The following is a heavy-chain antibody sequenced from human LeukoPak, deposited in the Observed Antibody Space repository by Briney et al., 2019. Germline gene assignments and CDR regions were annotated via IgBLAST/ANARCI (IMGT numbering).Heavy chain of an antibody. J-gene: IGHJ4*02. CDR1: GFTFSSYA. V-gene: IGHV3-23*01. CDR3: AKGDYYGPLDY. Sequence: GGSLRLYCAASGFTFSSYAMSWVRQAQGKGLAWVSAISGSGGSTYYADSVKGRFTISRDNSKNTLYLQMNSLRAEDTAVYYCAKGDYYGPLDYWGQGTLVTVSS. CDR2: ISGSGGST. D-gene: IGHD3-10*01.